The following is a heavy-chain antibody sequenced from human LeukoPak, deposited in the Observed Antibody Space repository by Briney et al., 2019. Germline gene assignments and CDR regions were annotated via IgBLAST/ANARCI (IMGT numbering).Heavy chain of an antibody. CDR2: ISGSGGTT. V-gene: IGHV3-23*01. CDR3: AAVAGNVGIGY. J-gene: IGHJ4*02. Sequence: GGSLRLSCAASGFTFSNYAMTWVRQAPRKGLEWVSGISGSGGTTYYADSVKGRFTISRDNSKNTLYLQMNSLRAEDTAVYYCAAVAGNVGIGYWGQGTLVTVSS. D-gene: IGHD6-19*01. CDR1: GFTFSNYA.